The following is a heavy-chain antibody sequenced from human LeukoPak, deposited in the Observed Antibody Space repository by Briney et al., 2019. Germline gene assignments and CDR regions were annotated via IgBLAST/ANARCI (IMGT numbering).Heavy chain of an antibody. J-gene: IGHJ4*02. CDR3: ARKGLRPLEWLSEYFFDY. D-gene: IGHD3-3*01. Sequence: SETLSLTCAVYGESFDGYYWSWIRQSPGKGLEWIGHINHVGITNHNPSLKSRVTISVDTSKNQFTLKVRSVTAADTGVYFCARKGLRPLEWLSEYFFDYWGQGTPVSVAS. CDR2: INHVGIT. CDR1: GESFDGYY. V-gene: IGHV4-34*01.